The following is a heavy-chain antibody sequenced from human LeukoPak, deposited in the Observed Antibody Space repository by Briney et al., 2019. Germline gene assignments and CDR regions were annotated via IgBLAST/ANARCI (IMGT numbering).Heavy chain of an antibody. CDR2: IIPILGIA. CDR1: GGTFSSYA. CDR3: ALQLQLWLEDY. D-gene: IGHD5-18*01. J-gene: IGHJ4*02. V-gene: IGHV1-69*04. Sequence: SVKVSCKASGGTFSSYAISWVRQAPGQGLEWMGRIIPILGIANYAQKFQGRVTITADKSTSTAYMELSSLRSEDTAVYYCALQLQLWLEDYWGQGTLVTVSS.